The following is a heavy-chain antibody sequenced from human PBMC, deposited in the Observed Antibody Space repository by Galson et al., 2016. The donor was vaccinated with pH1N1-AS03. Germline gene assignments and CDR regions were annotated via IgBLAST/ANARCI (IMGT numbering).Heavy chain of an antibody. J-gene: IGHJ4*02. CDR1: GDSLSSYF. V-gene: IGHV4-59*01. Sequence: LSLTCTVSGDSLSSYFWNWIRRPPGKGLEWIGYVYYTGSVKYNPSLKSRVTISLDTSNNQFSLILKSVTAADTAVYYCARGRAPSPVTYYFDDWGPGTLVTVSS. CDR3: ARGRAPSPVTYYFDD. CDR2: VYYTGSV.